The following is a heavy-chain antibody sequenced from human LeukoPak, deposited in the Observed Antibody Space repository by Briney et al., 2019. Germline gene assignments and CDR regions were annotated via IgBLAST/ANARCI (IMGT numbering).Heavy chain of an antibody. J-gene: IGHJ3*02. D-gene: IGHD3-3*01. Sequence: NPSETLSLTCTVSGGSISSSSYYWGWIRQPPGKGLEWIGSIYYSGSTYYNPFLKSRVTISVDTSKNQFSLKLSSVTAADTAVYYCARPAYYDFWSGYSYDAFDIWGQGTMVTVSS. CDR2: IYYSGST. CDR3: ARPAYYDFWSGYSYDAFDI. CDR1: GGSISSSSYY. V-gene: IGHV4-39*01.